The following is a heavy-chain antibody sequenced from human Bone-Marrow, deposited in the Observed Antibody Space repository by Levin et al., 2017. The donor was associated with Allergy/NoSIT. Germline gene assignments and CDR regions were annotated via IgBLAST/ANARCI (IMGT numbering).Heavy chain of an antibody. CDR1: GFTFSTCV. J-gene: IGHJ4*02. CDR3: ARPDGVGTTRDY. D-gene: IGHD1-26*01. V-gene: IGHV3-23*01. CDR2: ISDNGGDT. Sequence: GGSLRLSCAASGFTFSTCVMSWVRQAPGKGLEWVSTISDNGGDTYYADSVKGRFTISRDNPKNMLYLQMNSLRAEDTAVYYCARPDGVGTTRDYWGQGTLVTVSS.